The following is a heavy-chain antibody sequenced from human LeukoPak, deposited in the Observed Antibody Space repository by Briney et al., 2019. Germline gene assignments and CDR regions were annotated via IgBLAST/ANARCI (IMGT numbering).Heavy chain of an antibody. Sequence: GGSLRLSCAASGFTSSSYGMHWVRQAPGKGLEWVAVISYDGSNKYYADSVKGRFTISRDNSKNTLYLQMNSLRAEDTAVYYCAKDGDFWSGYTYFDYWGQGTLVTVSS. J-gene: IGHJ4*02. V-gene: IGHV3-30*18. D-gene: IGHD3-3*01. CDR3: AKDGDFWSGYTYFDY. CDR2: ISYDGSNK. CDR1: GFTSSSYG.